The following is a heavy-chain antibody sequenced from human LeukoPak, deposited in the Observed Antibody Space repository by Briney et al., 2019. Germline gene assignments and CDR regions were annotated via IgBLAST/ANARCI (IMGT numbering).Heavy chain of an antibody. CDR2: ISSSSSTI. CDR3: ARAYYYYYMDV. CDR1: GFTFSSYS. Sequence: GGSLRLSCAASGFTFSSYSMNWVRQAPGKGLEWVSYISSSSSTIYYADSVKGRFTISRDNSRNTLYLQMNSLRAEDTAVYYCARAYYYYYMDVWGKGTTVTISS. V-gene: IGHV3-48*01. J-gene: IGHJ6*03.